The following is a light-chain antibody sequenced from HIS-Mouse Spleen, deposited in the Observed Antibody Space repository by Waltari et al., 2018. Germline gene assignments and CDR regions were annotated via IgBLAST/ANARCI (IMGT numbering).Light chain of an antibody. V-gene: IGKV3-11*01. CDR3: QQRSNWLT. CDR2: DAS. J-gene: IGKJ4*01. CDR1: QSVSSY. Sequence: DIVLTQSPATPSLSPGERATLSCRASQSVSSYLAWYQQKPGQAPRLLIYDASNRATGIPARFSGSGSGTDFTLTISSLEPEDFAVYYCQQRSNWLTFGGGTKVEIK.